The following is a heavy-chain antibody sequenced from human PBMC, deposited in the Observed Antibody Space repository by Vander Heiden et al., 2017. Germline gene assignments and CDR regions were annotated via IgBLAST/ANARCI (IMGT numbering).Heavy chain of an antibody. V-gene: IGHV3-7*01. CDR1: GFSFSNYW. J-gene: IGHJ2*01. CDR2: IRKDGDEK. CDR3: VREDIVVGGGANNWYFDL. D-gene: IGHD2-15*01. Sequence: EVQLVESGGGLVQPGGSLRLSCAASGFSFSNYWMSWIRQAPGKGLEWVANIRKDGDEKYYVDSVKGRVTISRDNAKNSLYRQMNSLRAEETAVYYCVREDIVVGGGANNWYFDLWGQGTLVTVSS.